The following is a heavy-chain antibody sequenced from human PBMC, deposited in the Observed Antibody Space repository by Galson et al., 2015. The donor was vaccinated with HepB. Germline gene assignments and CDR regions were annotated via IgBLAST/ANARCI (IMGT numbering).Heavy chain of an antibody. CDR3: TTDVVPAAMVGWFDP. Sequence: SLRLSCAASGFNFNNAWMSWVRQAPGKGLEWVGRIKSETDGGTTDYAAPVKGRFTISRDDSENTLFLQMNSLKTADTAVYYCTTDVVPAAMVGWFDPWGQGTLVTVSS. CDR1: GFNFNNAW. CDR2: IKSETDGGTT. D-gene: IGHD2-2*01. J-gene: IGHJ5*02. V-gene: IGHV3-15*01.